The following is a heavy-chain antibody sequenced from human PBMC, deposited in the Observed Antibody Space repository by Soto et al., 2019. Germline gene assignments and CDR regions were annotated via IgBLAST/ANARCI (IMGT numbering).Heavy chain of an antibody. CDR3: VREGPYDGSGFYQYYYYGLDV. CDR2: INADGSGT. CDR1: GLDFSSQW. D-gene: IGHD3-22*01. J-gene: IGHJ6*01. V-gene: IGHV3-74*03. Sequence: GGSLRLSCVDSGLDFSSQWMHWVRQVTGKGLVWVSRINADGSGTAYADSVRGRFTISRDNAKRTLYLEMNSRRAEDTAVYYCVREGPYDGSGFYQYYYYGLDVWGQGTTVTVSS.